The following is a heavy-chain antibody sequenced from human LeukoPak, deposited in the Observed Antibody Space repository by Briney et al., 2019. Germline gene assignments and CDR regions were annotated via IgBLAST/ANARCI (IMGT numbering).Heavy chain of an antibody. CDR1: GFTFSTYG. J-gene: IGHJ4*02. CDR2: ISGSGGST. CDR3: AKAPCSSTSCYRGSYFDY. D-gene: IGHD2-2*02. V-gene: IGHV3-23*01. Sequence: GGTLRLSCVASGFTFSTYGMSWVRQAPGKGLEWVSAISGSGGSTYYADSVKGRFTISRDNSKNTLYLQMNSLRAEDTAVYYCAKAPCSSTSCYRGSYFDYWGQGTLVTVSS.